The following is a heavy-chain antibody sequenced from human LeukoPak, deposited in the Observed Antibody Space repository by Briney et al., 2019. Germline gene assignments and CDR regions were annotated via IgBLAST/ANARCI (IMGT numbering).Heavy chain of an antibody. Sequence: SETLSLTCAVYGGSFSDYYWSWIRQPPGKGLEWIGEINHSGSTNYNPSLKSRVTISIDTSKNQFSLKLSSVTAADTAVYYCARSSGKWSGDYYYHYMDVWGRGTTVTISS. V-gene: IGHV4-34*01. CDR3: ARSSGKWSGDYYYHYMDV. D-gene: IGHD3-3*01. J-gene: IGHJ6*03. CDR1: GGSFSDYY. CDR2: INHSGST.